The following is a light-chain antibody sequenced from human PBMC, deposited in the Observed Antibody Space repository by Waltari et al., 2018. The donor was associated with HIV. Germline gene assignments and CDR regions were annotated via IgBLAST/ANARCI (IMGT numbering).Light chain of an antibody. Sequence: QSALTQPASVSGSPGQSITISCTGTSSDVGGYNYVSWYQQHPGKAPKLMIYAVSNRPSGVSKRFSGSKSVNTASLTISGLQAEDEADYYCSSYTSSRSYVFGTGTRVTV. CDR3: SSYTSSRSYV. CDR2: AVS. V-gene: IGLV2-14*03. J-gene: IGLJ1*01. CDR1: SSDVGGYNY.